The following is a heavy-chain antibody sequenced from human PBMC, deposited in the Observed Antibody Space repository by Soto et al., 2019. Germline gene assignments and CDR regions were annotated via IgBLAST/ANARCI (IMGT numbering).Heavy chain of an antibody. CDR2: INPNSGDP. CDR1: GYTLSDYY. D-gene: IGHD6-13*01. CDR3: TREGGGIAAAGAGNDAFDI. Sequence: QVQLVQSGAEVKKPGASVTVSCKASGYTLSDYYIQWVRQAPGQGLEWMGWINPNSGDPNYAQKFQGRVTMSRDTSINTAYMELRLLRSEDTAVYYCTREGGGIAAAGAGNDAFDIWDQGTKVTVSS. V-gene: IGHV1-2*02. J-gene: IGHJ3*02.